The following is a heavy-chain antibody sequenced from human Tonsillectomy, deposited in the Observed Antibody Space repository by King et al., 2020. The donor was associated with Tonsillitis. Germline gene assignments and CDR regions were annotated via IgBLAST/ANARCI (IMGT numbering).Heavy chain of an antibody. D-gene: IGHD2-15*01. J-gene: IGHJ4*02. CDR3: TRVSTEVDFDY. V-gene: IGHV3-49*05. Sequence: QLVQFGGGLVKPGRSLRLSCTASGFTFGDYAMSWFRQAPGKGLEWVGFIRRKAYGGTTEYAASVKGRFTISRDDSKSIAYLRMNSLKTEDTAVYYCTRVSTEVDFDYWGQGTLVTVSS. CDR1: GFTFGDYA. CDR2: IRRKAYGGTT.